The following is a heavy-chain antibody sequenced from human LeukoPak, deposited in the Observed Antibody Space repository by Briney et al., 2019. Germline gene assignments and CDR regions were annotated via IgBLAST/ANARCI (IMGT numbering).Heavy chain of an antibody. CDR1: GFTFSNAW. CDR2: IKSKTDGGTT. D-gene: IGHD3-22*01. CDR3: TTIYDSSGYCVY. J-gene: IGHJ4*02. Sequence: PGGSLRLSCAASGFTFSNAWMSWVRQAPGKGLEWFGRIKSKTDGGTTDYAAPVKGRFTISRDDSKNTLYLQMSSLKTEDTAVYYCTTIYDSSGYCVYWGQGTLVTVSS. V-gene: IGHV3-15*01.